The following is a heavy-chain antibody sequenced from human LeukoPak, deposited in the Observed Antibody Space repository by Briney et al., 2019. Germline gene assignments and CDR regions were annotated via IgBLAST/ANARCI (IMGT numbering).Heavy chain of an antibody. CDR1: GFTFSDYY. D-gene: IGHD1-26*01. CDR2: ISISSSYT. J-gene: IGHJ6*04. CDR3: ARVRWERRQNGMDV. Sequence: GGSLRLSCVASGFTFSDYYMSWIRQAPGKGLEWVSYISISSSYTNYANSVKGRFTVSRDNAKNSLYLQMNSLRAEDTAVYYCARVRWERRQNGMDVWGKGTTVTVSS. V-gene: IGHV3-11*06.